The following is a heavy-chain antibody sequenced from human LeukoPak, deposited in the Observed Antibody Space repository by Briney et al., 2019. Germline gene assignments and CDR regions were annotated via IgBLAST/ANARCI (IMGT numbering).Heavy chain of an antibody. CDR1: GGSISSGGYS. CDR2: IYHSGST. V-gene: IGHV4-30-2*01. Sequence: ESSETLSLTCAVSGGSISSGGYSWSWIRQPPGKGLEWLGYIYHSGSTYYHPSLKSRVTISVDRSKNQFSLKLSSVTAADTAVYYCARGSDTAMVKIDYWGQGTLVTVSS. J-gene: IGHJ4*02. CDR3: ARGSDTAMVKIDY. D-gene: IGHD5-18*01.